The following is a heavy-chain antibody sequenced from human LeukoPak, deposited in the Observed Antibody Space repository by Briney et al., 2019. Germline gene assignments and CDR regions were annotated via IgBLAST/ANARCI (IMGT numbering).Heavy chain of an antibody. D-gene: IGHD3-10*01. Sequence: GGSLRLSCAASGFTFSSYAVSWVRQAPGKGLEWVSAISGSGGGTYYANSVKGRFTISRDNSRDTLYLQMNSLRAEDTALYFCAKTADYYGSGSSSYIDCWGQGTLVSVSS. CDR2: ISGSGGGT. J-gene: IGHJ4*02. CDR1: GFTFSSYA. V-gene: IGHV3-23*01. CDR3: AKTADYYGSGSSSYIDC.